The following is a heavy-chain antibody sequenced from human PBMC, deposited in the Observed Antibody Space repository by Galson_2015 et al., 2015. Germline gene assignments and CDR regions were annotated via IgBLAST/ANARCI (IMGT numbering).Heavy chain of an antibody. CDR1: GFTFSSYG. V-gene: IGHV3-33*01. CDR2: IEYDGRNK. CDR3: ARDQGPISPFDY. J-gene: IGHJ4*02. Sequence: SLRLSCAASGFTFSSYGMHWVRQAPGKGLEWVAVIEYDGRNKYSADSVKGRFTISRDNSKNTLYLQMNSLRAEDTGVYHCARDQGPISPFDYWGQGTPVTVSS.